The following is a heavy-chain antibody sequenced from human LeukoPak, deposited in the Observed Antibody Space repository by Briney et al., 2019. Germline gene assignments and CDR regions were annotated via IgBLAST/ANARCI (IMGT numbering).Heavy chain of an antibody. CDR3: ASAPRLAAVFRRYFDY. D-gene: IGHD6-13*01. V-gene: IGHV4-34*01. Sequence: NPSETLSLTCAVYGGSFSGYYWSWIRQPPGKGLEWIGEINHSGSTNYNPSLKSRVTISVDTSKNQFSLKLSSVTAADTAVYYCASAPRLAAVFRRYFDYWGQGTLVTVSS. J-gene: IGHJ4*02. CDR2: INHSGST. CDR1: GGSFSGYY.